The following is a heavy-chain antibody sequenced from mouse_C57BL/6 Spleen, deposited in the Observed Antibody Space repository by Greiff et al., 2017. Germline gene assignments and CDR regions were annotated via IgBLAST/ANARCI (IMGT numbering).Heavy chain of an antibody. D-gene: IGHD2-3*01. J-gene: IGHJ4*01. CDR2: IDPSDSET. Sequence: QVHVKQPGAELVRPGSSVKLSCKASGYTFTSYWMHWVKQRPIQGLEWIGNIDPSDSETHYNQKFKDKATLTVDKSSSTAYMQLSSLTSEDSAVYYCARSYEGYAMDYWGQGTSVTVSS. CDR3: ARSYEGYAMDY. V-gene: IGHV1-52*01. CDR1: GYTFTSYW.